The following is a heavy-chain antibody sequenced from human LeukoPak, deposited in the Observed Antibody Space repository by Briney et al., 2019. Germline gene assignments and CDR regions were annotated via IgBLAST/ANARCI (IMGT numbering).Heavy chain of an antibody. D-gene: IGHD2-2*01. V-gene: IGHV3-23*01. CDR3: AKDPGYCSSTSCRNYDP. CDR2: ISGSGGST. CDR1: GFTFSSYA. Sequence: PGGSLRLSCAASGFTFSSYAMSWVRQAPGKGLEWVSGISGSGGSTYHADSVKGRFTISRDNSKNTLYLQMDSLRAEDTALYYCAKDPGYCSSTSCRNYDPWGQGTLVTGSS. J-gene: IGHJ5*02.